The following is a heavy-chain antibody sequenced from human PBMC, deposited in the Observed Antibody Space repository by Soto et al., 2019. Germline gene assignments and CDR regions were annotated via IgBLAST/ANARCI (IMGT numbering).Heavy chain of an antibody. Sequence: PSETLSLTCTVSGDSITSNSYFWAWIRQPPGKGLEWIGSIYYSGTTYYNPSLKSRVTISVDRSKNQFSLKLISVTAADTAVYYCARLGAYYQSLDPWGPGTLVTVSS. CDR1: GDSITSNSYF. D-gene: IGHD2-21*01. CDR3: ARLGAYYQSLDP. J-gene: IGHJ5*02. V-gene: IGHV4-39*07. CDR2: IYYSGTT.